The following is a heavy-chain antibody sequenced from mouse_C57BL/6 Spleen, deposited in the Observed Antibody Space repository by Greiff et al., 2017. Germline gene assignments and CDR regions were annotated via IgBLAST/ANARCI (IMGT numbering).Heavy chain of an antibody. CDR2: IYPGDGDT. D-gene: IGHD1-1*01. CDR1: GYAFSSSW. J-gene: IGHJ4*01. Sequence: QVQLQQSGPELVKPGASVKISCKASGYAFSSSWMNWVKQRPGKGLEWIGRIYPGDGDTNYNGKFKGKATLTADKSSSTAYMQLSSLTSGDSAVYFCARDYYGSSCVYAMDYWGQGTSVTVSS. V-gene: IGHV1-82*01. CDR3: ARDYYGSSCVYAMDY.